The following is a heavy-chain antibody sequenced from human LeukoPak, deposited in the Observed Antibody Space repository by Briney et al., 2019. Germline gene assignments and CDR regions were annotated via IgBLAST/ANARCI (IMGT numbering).Heavy chain of an antibody. CDR2: IAYDGSRA. V-gene: IGHV3-33*01. CDR3: TRYNNDHFDY. CDR1: GFTFGGYG. D-gene: IGHD1-14*01. J-gene: IGHJ4*02. Sequence: GGSLRLSCAGSGFTFGGYGMHWFRQPPGKVLEWVAVIAYDGSRAFYADSVKGRFTISRDKSKNTMSVQMDDLRAEDTAVYYCTRYNNDHFDYWGQGTLVTVSS.